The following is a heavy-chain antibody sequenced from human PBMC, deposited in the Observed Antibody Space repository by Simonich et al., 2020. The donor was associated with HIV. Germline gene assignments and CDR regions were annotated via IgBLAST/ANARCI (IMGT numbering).Heavy chain of an antibody. D-gene: IGHD5-12*01. V-gene: IGHV4-34*01. J-gene: IGHJ6*03. CDR3: ARESPVRDGYDYYYFYYYMDV. CDR1: GGSFSGYS. Sequence: QVQLQQWGAGLLKPSETLSLTCAVYGGSFSGYSWIWIRQPPGKGLEWIGEINHRRSTKYTPPLKSRVTISVDTSKNQFSLKLSSVTAADTAVYYCARESPVRDGYDYYYFYYYMDVWGKGTAVTVSS. CDR2: INHRRST.